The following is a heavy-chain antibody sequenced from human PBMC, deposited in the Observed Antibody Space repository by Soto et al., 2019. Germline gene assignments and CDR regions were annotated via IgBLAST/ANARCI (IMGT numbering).Heavy chain of an antibody. V-gene: IGHV4-31*03. CDR1: GGSTSSGGFY. D-gene: IGHD5-18*01. CDR3: ARNGYTYGMDV. J-gene: IGHJ6*02. CDR2: IYYSGIS. Sequence: NPSETLSLTCTVSGGSTSSGGFYWSWIRQHPGKGLGWIGYIYYSGISYYNPSLKSRVSISLDTSRNQFSMTLNSVTAADTAVYYCARNGYTYGMDVWGQGATVTVPS.